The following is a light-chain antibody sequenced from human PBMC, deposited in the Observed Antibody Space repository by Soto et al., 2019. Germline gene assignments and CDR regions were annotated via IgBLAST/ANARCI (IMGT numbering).Light chain of an antibody. Sequence: QSALTQPVSVSGSPGQSITISCTGTSSDLGSYDLVSWYQQHPGKAPKLMVYEVTKRPSGVSNRFSGSKSGNTASPTISGLQAEDEADYSCSSYAGSGTFYVFGSGTKVTVL. J-gene: IGLJ1*01. CDR1: SSDLGSYDL. CDR3: SSYAGSGTFYV. V-gene: IGLV2-23*02. CDR2: EVT.